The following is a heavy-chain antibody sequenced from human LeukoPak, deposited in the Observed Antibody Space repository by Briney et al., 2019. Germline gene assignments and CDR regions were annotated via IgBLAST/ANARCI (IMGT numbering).Heavy chain of an antibody. CDR2: FDPEDGET. CDR1: GYTLTELS. J-gene: IGHJ6*02. V-gene: IGHV1-24*01. CDR3: ATEGREGTQGYYYGMDV. Sequence: AASVKVSCKVSGYTLTELSMHWVRQAPGKGLEWMGGFDPEDGETIYAQKFQGRVTMTEDTSADTAYMELSSLRSEDTAVYYCATEGREGTQGYYYGMDVWGQGTTVTVSS.